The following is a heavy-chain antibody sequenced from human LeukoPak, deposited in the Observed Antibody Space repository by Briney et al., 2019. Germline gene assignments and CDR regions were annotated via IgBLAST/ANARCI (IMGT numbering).Heavy chain of an antibody. CDR2: INPNSGGT. CDR3: ARGPGRGISKLGAFDI. D-gene: IGHD7-27*01. J-gene: IGHJ3*02. CDR1: GYTFTGYY. Sequence: GASVKVSCKASGYTFTGYYMHWVRQAPGQGLEWMGWINPNSGGTNYAQKFQGRVTMTRDTSISTAYMELSRLRSDDTAVYYCARGPGRGISKLGAFDIWGQGTMVTVSS. V-gene: IGHV1-2*02.